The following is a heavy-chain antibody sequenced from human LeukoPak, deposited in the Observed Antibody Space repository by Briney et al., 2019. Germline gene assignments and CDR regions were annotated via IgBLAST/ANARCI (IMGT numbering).Heavy chain of an antibody. J-gene: IGHJ4*02. CDR3: MKSGDSSGYYYFDY. D-gene: IGHD3-22*01. CDR2: ISSNGGST. CDR1: GSAFSSNA. V-gene: IGHV3-64D*09. Sequence: GGSLRLSCSASGSAFSSNAMHWGRQAPGKGLEYVSAISSNGGSTYYADSVKGRFTISRDNSKDTLYLQMSSLRAEDTAVYYCMKSGDSSGYYYFDYWGQGTLVTVSS.